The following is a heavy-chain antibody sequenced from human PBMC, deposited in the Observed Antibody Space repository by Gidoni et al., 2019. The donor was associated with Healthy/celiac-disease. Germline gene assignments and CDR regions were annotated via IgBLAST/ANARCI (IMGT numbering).Heavy chain of an antibody. CDR2: IYSGGST. D-gene: IGHD3-22*01. Sequence: EVRLVESGGGLIQPGGSRRLSGAPAGFTVSSNYMSWVSQATGKGLEWVSVIYSGGSTYYADSVKGRFTISRDNSKNTLYLQMNSLRAEDTAVYYCARDKSGYYLDAFDIWGQGTMVTVSS. V-gene: IGHV3-53*01. CDR1: GFTVSSNY. J-gene: IGHJ3*02. CDR3: ARDKSGYYLDAFDI.